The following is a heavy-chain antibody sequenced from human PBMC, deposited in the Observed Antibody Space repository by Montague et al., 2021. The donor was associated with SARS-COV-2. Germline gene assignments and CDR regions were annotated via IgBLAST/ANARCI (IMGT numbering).Heavy chain of an antibody. D-gene: IGHD3-9*01. J-gene: IGHJ6*02. CDR1: GGSISSSSYY. CDR2: IYYSGST. Sequence: SETLSLTCTVSGGSISSSSYYWGWIRQPPGKGLEWIGSIYYSGSTYYNPSLKSRFTISVDTSKSQFSLKLSSVTAADTAVYYCARQPVLRYFHWLPWFGGMDVWGQGTTVTVSS. CDR3: ARQPVLRYFHWLPWFGGMDV. V-gene: IGHV4-39*01.